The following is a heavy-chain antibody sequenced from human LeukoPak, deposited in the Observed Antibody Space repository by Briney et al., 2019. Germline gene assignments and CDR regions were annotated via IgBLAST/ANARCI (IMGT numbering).Heavy chain of an antibody. V-gene: IGHV3-53*01. Sequence: GGSLRLSCVASGFTFRSYSMNWVRQAPGKGLEWASIIYSGGTTYYADSVQGRFTISRDNSKNTVYLQMNSLRVEDTAVYYCARDPRTTGKSNYGMDVWGQGTTVTVSS. CDR2: IYSGGTT. D-gene: IGHD4-17*01. CDR1: GFTFRSYS. J-gene: IGHJ6*02. CDR3: ARDPRTTGKSNYGMDV.